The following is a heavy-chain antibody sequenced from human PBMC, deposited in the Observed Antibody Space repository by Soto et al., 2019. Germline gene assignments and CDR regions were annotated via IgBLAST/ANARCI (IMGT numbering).Heavy chain of an antibody. CDR1: GFTFSRDW. D-gene: IGHD2-21*01. V-gene: IGHV3-7*01. J-gene: IGHJ4*02. Sequence: GGSLRLSCTASGFTFSRDWMAWVRQAPGKGLEWVGNIKEDGIDKYYVDSVKGRFTMARDNAKNLLYLQMNSLRAEDTAVYYCARHGDSVFDHWGRGTLVTVSS. CDR2: IKEDGIDK. CDR3: ARHGDSVFDH.